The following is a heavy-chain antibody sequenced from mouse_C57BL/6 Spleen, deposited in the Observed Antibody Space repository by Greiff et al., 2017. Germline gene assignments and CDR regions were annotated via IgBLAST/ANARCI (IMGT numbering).Heavy chain of an antibody. J-gene: IGHJ4*01. CDR2: IWSGGST. CDR1: GFSLTSYG. Sequence: VQLQQSGPGLVQPSQSLSITCTVSGFSLTSYGVHWVRQSPGKGLEWLGVIWSGGSTDYNAAFISRLSISKDNSKSQVFFKMNSLHAGDTAIYYCASNYYGYDYAMDYWGQGTSVTVSS. D-gene: IGHD2-2*01. V-gene: IGHV2-2*01. CDR3: ASNYYGYDYAMDY.